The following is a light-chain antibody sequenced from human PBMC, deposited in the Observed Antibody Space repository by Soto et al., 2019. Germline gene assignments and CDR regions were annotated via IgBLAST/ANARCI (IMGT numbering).Light chain of an antibody. CDR1: SSDVGSYNY. Sequence: QSVLTQPPSASGSPGQSVTISCTGTSSDVGSYNYVSWYQQHPGKAPKLMIYEVTKRPSGVPDRFSGSKSGNTASLTVSGLQGEDEADYYCTSYAGSNNLLFGGGTKVTVL. J-gene: IGLJ2*01. V-gene: IGLV2-8*01. CDR2: EVT. CDR3: TSYAGSNNLL.